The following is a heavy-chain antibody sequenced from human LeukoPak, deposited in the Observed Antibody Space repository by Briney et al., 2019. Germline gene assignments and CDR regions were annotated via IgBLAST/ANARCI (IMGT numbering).Heavy chain of an antibody. V-gene: IGHV3-30*14. Sequence: GGSLRLSCAASGFTFSTYAMHWVRQAPGKGLEWVALISYDGSDKFYTASVEGRFTISRDNSKNTLYLQMNSLRAEDTAVYYCARSVGYNWKPLYAFDIWGQGTMVTVSS. CDR1: GFTFSTYA. J-gene: IGHJ3*02. CDR3: ARSVGYNWKPLYAFDI. CDR2: ISYDGSDK. D-gene: IGHD1-20*01.